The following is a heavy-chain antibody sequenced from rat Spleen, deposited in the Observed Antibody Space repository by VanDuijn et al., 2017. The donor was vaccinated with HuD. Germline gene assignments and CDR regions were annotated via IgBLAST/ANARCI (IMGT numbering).Heavy chain of an antibody. V-gene: IGHV2-30*01. CDR1: GFSLTSYN. CDR3: ARDGYGGYSPYYVMDA. CDR2: IWTGGST. Sequence: QVQLKESGPGLVQPSQTLSLTCTVSGFSLTSYNVHWVRQPTGKGLEWMGVIWTGGSTDYNSALKSRLSISRDTSKSQVFLKMNSLQTEDIATYYCARDGYGGYSPYYVMDAWGQGASVTVSS. J-gene: IGHJ4*01. D-gene: IGHD1-11*01.